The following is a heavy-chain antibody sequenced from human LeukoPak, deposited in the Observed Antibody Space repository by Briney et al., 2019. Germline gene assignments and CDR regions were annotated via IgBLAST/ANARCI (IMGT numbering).Heavy chain of an antibody. CDR1: GVSISSHY. D-gene: IGHD1-26*01. J-gene: IGHJ6*02. V-gene: IGHV4-59*08. Sequence: SETLSLTCTVSGVSISSHYWSWIRQPPGKGLEWIGYIYYSGSTNYNPSLKSRVTISVDTSKNQFSLKLSSVTAADTAVYYCARHPGAWELPRWAYHYGMDGWGQGTTVTVSS. CDR2: IYYSGST. CDR3: ARHPGAWELPRWAYHYGMDG.